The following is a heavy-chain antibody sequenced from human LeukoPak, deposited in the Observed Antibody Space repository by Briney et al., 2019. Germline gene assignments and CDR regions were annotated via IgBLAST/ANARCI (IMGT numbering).Heavy chain of an antibody. Sequence: ASVKVSCKAPGYTFTEYYLHWLRRAPGQGLEWMGWITLSTGDIFYAQNFQGRVTMTRDTSISTAYMQLGSLKSDDTAVYYCARDIAPSGSWWFDSWGQGTLVTVSS. J-gene: IGHJ5*01. V-gene: IGHV1-2*02. D-gene: IGHD6-13*01. CDR2: ITLSTGDI. CDR3: ARDIAPSGSWWFDS. CDR1: GYTFTEYY.